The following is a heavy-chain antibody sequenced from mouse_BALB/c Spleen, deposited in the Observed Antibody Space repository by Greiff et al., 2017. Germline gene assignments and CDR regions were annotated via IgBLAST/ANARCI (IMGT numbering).Heavy chain of an antibody. Sequence: EVKLVESGGGLVKPGGSLKLSCAASGFTFSSYTMYWVRQTPEKRLEWVATLSSGGSYTYYPDSVKGRFTISRDNAKNTLYLQMSSLKSEDTAMYYCTRDQGRWFAYWGQGTLVTVSA. V-gene: IGHV5-6-4*01. CDR2: LSSGGSYT. J-gene: IGHJ3*01. D-gene: IGHD3-2*02. CDR1: GFTFSSYT. CDR3: TRDQGRWFAY.